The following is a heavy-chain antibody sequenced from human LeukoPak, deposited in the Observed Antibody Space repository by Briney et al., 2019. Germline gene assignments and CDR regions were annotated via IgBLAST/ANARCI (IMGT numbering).Heavy chain of an antibody. V-gene: IGHV3-30*02. CDR3: AKDGAYQLLLNPEPYYYYYMDV. CDR1: GFTFSSYG. J-gene: IGHJ6*03. CDR2: IRYDGSNK. D-gene: IGHD2-2*01. Sequence: TGGSLRLSCAASGFTFSSYGMHWVRQAPGKGLEWVAFIRYDGSNKYYADSVKGRFTISRDNSKNTLYLQMNSLRAEDTAVYYCAKDGAYQLLLNPEPYYYYYMDVWGKGTTVTVSS.